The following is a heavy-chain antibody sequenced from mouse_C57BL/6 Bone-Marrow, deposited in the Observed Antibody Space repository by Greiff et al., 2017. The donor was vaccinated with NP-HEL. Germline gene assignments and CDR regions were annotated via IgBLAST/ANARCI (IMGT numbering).Heavy chain of an antibody. CDR2: IYPGDGDT. J-gene: IGHJ3*01. Sequence: VKVVESGPELVKPGASVKISCKASGYAFSSSWMNWVKQRPGKGLEWIGRIYPGDGDTNYNGKFKGKATLTADKSSSTAYMQLSSLTSEDSAVYFCARDITTVAPFAYWGQGTLVTVSA. CDR3: ARDITTVAPFAY. D-gene: IGHD1-1*01. CDR1: GYAFSSSW. V-gene: IGHV1-82*01.